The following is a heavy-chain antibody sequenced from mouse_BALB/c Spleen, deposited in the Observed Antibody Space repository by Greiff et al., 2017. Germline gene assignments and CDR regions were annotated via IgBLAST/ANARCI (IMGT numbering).Heavy chain of an antibody. CDR3: ARIGLRPY. D-gene: IGHD2-4*01. CDR1: GYTFTSYW. J-gene: IGHJ2*01. V-gene: IGHV1-69*02. Sequence: QVQLQQPGAELVKPGASVKLSCKASGYTFTSYWMHWVKQRPGQGLEWIGEIDPSDSYTNYNQKFKGKATLTVDKSSSTAYMQLSSLTSEDSAVYYCARIGLRPYWGQGTTLTVSS. CDR2: IDPSDSYT.